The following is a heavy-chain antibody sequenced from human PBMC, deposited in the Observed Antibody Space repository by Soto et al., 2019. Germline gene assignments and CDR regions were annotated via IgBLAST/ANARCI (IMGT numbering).Heavy chain of an antibody. CDR2: ISGSGGST. D-gene: IGHD3-3*01. V-gene: IGHV3-23*01. CDR1: GFTFSSYA. Sequence: PGGSLRLSCAASGFTFSSYAMSWVRQAPGKGLEWVSAISGSGGSTYYADSVKGRFTISRDNSKNTLYLQMNSLRAEDTAVYYCAKDGPYYDFWSGYYPYYFDYWGQGTLVTVSS. J-gene: IGHJ4*02. CDR3: AKDGPYYDFWSGYYPYYFDY.